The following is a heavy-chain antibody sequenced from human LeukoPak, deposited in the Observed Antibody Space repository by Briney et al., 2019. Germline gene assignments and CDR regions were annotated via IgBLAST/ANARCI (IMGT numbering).Heavy chain of an antibody. Sequence: SETLSLTCTVSGGSISSGSYYWSWIRQPAGKGLEWIGRIYTSGSTNYNPSLKSRVTMSVDTSKNQFSLKLSSVTAADTAVYYCARVSLVRGAPEYYFDYWGQGTLVTVSS. CDR1: GGSISSGSYY. CDR3: ARVSLVRGAPEYYFDY. CDR2: IYTSGST. V-gene: IGHV4-61*02. J-gene: IGHJ4*02. D-gene: IGHD3-10*01.